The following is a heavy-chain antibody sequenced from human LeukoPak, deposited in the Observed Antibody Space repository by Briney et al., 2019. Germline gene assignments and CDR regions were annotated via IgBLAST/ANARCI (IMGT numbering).Heavy chain of an antibody. CDR1: GFTFSSYA. V-gene: IGHV3-30-3*01. CDR3: ARDPLGSRGNDAFDI. CDR2: ISYDGSNK. J-gene: IGHJ3*02. D-gene: IGHD3-10*01. Sequence: GGSLRLSCAASGFTFSSYAMHWVRQAPGKGLEWVAVISYDGSNKYYADSVKGRFTISRDNSKNTLYLQMNSLRAEDTAVYYCARDPLGSRGNDAFDIWGQGTMVTVSS.